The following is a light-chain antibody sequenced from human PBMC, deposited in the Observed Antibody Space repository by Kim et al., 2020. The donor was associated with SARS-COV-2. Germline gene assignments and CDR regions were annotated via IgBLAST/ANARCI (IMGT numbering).Light chain of an antibody. V-gene: IGLV3-21*04. CDR1: NIGSKS. J-gene: IGLJ3*02. Sequence: SYELTQPPSVSVAPGKAARITCGGNNIGSKSVHWCQQKPGQAPVLVIYSDSDRPSGIPERFSGSNSANTATLTISRVEAGDEADYYCQVWDSGSDHWVFGGGTQLTVL. CDR3: QVWDSGSDHWV. CDR2: SDS.